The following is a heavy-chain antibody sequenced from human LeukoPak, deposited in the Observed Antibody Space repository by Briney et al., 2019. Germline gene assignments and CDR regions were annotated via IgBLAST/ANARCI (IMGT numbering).Heavy chain of an antibody. CDR1: GFTFSSYR. Sequence: GGSLRLSCAASGFTFSSYRMTWVRQAPGKGLEWVSYISSSSSTIYYADSVKGRFTISRDNAKNSLYLQMNSLRAEDTAVYYCARTTGDLWSGYYFGDWGQGTLVTVSS. CDR3: ARTTGDLWSGYYFGD. CDR2: ISSSSSTI. V-gene: IGHV3-48*01. D-gene: IGHD3-3*01. J-gene: IGHJ4*02.